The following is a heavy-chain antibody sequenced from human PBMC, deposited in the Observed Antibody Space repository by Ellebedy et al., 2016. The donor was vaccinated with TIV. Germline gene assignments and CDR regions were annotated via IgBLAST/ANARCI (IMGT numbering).Heavy chain of an antibody. CDR2: IYYSGST. CDR3: ARGGGYVGY. Sequence: MPSETLSLTCTVSGGPISSSTYYWGWIRQPPGKGPEWIGSIYYSGSTYYNPSPKSRVTISVDTSKNQFSLKLSSVTAADTAVYYCARGGGYVGYWGQGTLVTVSS. V-gene: IGHV4-39*07. D-gene: IGHD4-23*01. J-gene: IGHJ4*02. CDR1: GGPISSSTYY.